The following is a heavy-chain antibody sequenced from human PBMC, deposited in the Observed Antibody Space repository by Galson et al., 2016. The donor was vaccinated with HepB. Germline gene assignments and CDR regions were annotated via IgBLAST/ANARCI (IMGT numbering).Heavy chain of an antibody. CDR3: VRRPVVAGTGFFDP. CDR1: GYTFTDFY. V-gene: IGHV1-2*02. D-gene: IGHD6-19*01. Sequence: SVKVSCKASGYTFTDFYMHWVRQAPGQGLEWMGWINPNSGGTHYAQKFQGGVTMTRDTSISTAYMELSSLKASDTGMYYCVRRPVVAGTGFFDPWGQGTLVTVSS. CDR2: INPNSGGT. J-gene: IGHJ5*02.